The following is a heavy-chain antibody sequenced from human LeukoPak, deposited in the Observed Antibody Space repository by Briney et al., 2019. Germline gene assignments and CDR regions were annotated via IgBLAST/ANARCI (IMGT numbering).Heavy chain of an antibody. Sequence: GASVKVSCKASGYTFTGYYMHWVRQAPGQGLEWMGWINPNSGGTNYAQKFQGRVTMTRDTSISTAYMELSRLRSDDTAVYYCARDKSSSWYLAFDIWGQGTMVTVSS. D-gene: IGHD6-13*01. V-gene: IGHV1-2*02. J-gene: IGHJ3*02. CDR3: ARDKSSSWYLAFDI. CDR2: INPNSGGT. CDR1: GYTFTGYY.